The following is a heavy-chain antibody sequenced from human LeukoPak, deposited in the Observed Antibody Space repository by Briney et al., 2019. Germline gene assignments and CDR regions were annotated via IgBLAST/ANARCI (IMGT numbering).Heavy chain of an antibody. J-gene: IGHJ4*02. D-gene: IGHD2-15*01. CDR2: MNPNTGNT. Sequence: ASVKVSCKASGYTFTSYDINWVRQATGQGLEWMGWMNPNTGNTGYAQKFQGRVTMTSNTSISTAYMELSSLRSEDTAVYYCARGRWWFCSSTKCYYFDFWGQGTLVTVSS. CDR3: ARGRWWFCSSTKCYYFDF. V-gene: IGHV1-8*01. CDR1: GYTFTSYD.